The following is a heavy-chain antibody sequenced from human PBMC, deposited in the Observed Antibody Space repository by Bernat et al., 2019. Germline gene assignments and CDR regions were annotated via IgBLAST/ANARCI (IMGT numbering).Heavy chain of an antibody. CDR2: ISSSGSTI. Sequence: EVQLVESGGGLVQPGGSLRLSCAASGFTFSSYEMNWVRQAPGKGLEWVSYISSSGSTIYYADSVKGRFTISRDNAKNSLYLQMNSLRAEDTAVYYCARDGGWGYSSSYNYWGQGTLVTVSS. CDR3: ARDGGWGYSSSYNY. V-gene: IGHV3-48*03. CDR1: GFTFSSYE. D-gene: IGHD6-6*01. J-gene: IGHJ4*02.